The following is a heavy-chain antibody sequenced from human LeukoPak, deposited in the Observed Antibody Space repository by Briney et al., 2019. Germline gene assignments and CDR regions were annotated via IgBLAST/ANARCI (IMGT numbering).Heavy chain of an antibody. CDR2: INHSGST. J-gene: IGHJ6*02. Sequence: SETLSLTCAVYGGSFSGYYWSWIRPPQGKGLEWIGEINHSGSTNYNPSLKSRVTISVDTSKNQFSLKLSSVTAADTAVYYCARLGVVVSYYGMDVWGQGTTVTVSS. D-gene: IGHD2-15*01. CDR3: ARLGVVVSYYGMDV. CDR1: GGSFSGYY. V-gene: IGHV4-34*01.